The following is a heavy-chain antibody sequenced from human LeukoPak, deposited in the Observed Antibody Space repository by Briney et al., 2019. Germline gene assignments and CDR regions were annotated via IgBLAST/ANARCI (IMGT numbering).Heavy chain of an antibody. Sequence: SETLSLTCAVYGGSFSGYYWSWIRQPPGKGLEWLGEINHSGSTNYNPSLKSRVTISVDTSKNQFSLKLSSVTAADTAVYYCARFSSNPSRIRLKNWFDPWGQGTLVTVSS. CDR3: ARFSSNPSRIRLKNWFDP. CDR1: GGSFSGYY. J-gene: IGHJ5*02. D-gene: IGHD6-13*01. V-gene: IGHV4-34*01. CDR2: INHSGST.